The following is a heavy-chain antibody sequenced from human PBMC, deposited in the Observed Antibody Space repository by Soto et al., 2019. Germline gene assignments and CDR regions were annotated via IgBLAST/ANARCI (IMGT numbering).Heavy chain of an antibody. CDR3: AKALTLTSCYDY. CDR2: ISWNSGGI. V-gene: IGHV3-9*01. CDR1: GFTFNDYA. Sequence: EVQLVESAGGLVQPGRSLRLSCAASGFTFNDYAMHWVRQPPGKGLEWISRISWNSGGIVYADSVKGRFTISRDNAKNFLYLQMNSLRSEDTALYYCAKALTLTSCYDYWGQGTLVTVSS. J-gene: IGHJ4*02. D-gene: IGHD2-2*01.